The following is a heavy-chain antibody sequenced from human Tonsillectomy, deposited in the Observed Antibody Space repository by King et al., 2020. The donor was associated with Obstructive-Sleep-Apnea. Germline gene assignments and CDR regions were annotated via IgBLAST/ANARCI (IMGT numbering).Heavy chain of an antibody. CDR2: IYHSGSI. CDR3: ARDHHGSGSYLSGDFDY. Sequence: QLQESGPGLVKPSGTLSLTCSVSGYSLSHGYYWAWIRQPPGKGLEWIGSIYHSGSIYQNPSLKSRVTMSLDTSKNQFSLKLSSVTAAHTAVYYCARDHHGSGSYLSGDFDYWGQGTLVTVSS. D-gene: IGHD3-10*01. J-gene: IGHJ4*02. CDR1: GYSLSHGYY. V-gene: IGHV4-38-2*02.